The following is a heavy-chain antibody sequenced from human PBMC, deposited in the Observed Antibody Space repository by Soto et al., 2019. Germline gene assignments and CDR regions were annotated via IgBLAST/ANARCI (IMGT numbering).Heavy chain of an antibody. Sequence: GESLKISCKGSGYSFTSYWIGWVRQMPGKGLEWMGIIYPGDSDTRYSPSFQGQVTISADKSISTAYLQWSSLKASDTAMYYCARLMGLSMVRGVIRGMCYYVAVWGKGSTITVSS. D-gene: IGHD3-10*01. CDR3: ARLMGLSMVRGVIRGMCYYVAV. V-gene: IGHV5-51*01. CDR1: GYSFTSYW. J-gene: IGHJ6*03. CDR2: IYPGDSDT.